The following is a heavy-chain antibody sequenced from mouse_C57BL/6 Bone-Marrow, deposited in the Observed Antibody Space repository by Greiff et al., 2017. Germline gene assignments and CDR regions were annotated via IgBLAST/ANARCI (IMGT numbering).Heavy chain of an antibody. J-gene: IGHJ3*01. Sequence: AQLHQSGAELVRPGTSVKMSCKASGYTFTNYWIGWAKQRPGHGLEWIGDIYPGGGYTNYNEKFKGKATLTADKSSSTAYMQFSSLTSEDSAIYYCARYDGYYVPFAYWGQGTLVTVSA. CDR1: GYTFTNYW. CDR3: ARYDGYYVPFAY. CDR2: IYPGGGYT. V-gene: IGHV1-63*01. D-gene: IGHD2-3*01.